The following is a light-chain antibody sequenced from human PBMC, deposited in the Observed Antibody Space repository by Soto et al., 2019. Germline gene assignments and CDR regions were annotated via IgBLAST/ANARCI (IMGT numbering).Light chain of an antibody. V-gene: IGKV3-20*01. CDR1: QSVSSSY. CDR3: QHYGSSLLFT. CDR2: GAS. Sequence: EIVLTQSPGTLSLSPGERATLSCMASQSVSSSYLAWYQQKPGQAPRLLIYGASSRATGIPDRFSGSGSGTDFTLTISRLEPEDFAVDYCQHYGSSLLFTFGPGTKVDIK. J-gene: IGKJ3*01.